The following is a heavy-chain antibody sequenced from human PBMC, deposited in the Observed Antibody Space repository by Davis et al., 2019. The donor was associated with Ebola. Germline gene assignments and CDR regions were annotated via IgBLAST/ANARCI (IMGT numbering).Heavy chain of an antibody. CDR3: ASRPYYYGSGSYYYYGMDV. D-gene: IGHD3-10*01. V-gene: IGHV1-3*01. Sequence: AASVKVSCKASGYTFTSYAMHWVRQAPGQRLEWMGWINAGNGNTKYSQKLQGRVTMTIDTSTSTAYMELRSLRSDDTAVYYCASRPYYYGSGSYYYYGMDVWGQGTTVTVSS. CDR1: GYTFTSYA. J-gene: IGHJ6*02. CDR2: INAGNGNT.